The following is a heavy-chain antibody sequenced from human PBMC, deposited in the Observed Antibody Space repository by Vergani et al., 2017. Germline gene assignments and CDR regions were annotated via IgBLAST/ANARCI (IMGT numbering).Heavy chain of an antibody. J-gene: IGHJ6*02. CDR1: GFTVSSNY. V-gene: IGHV3-66*02. D-gene: IGHD3-22*01. CDR2: IYSGGST. CDR3: ARAPYYYDSSGYSIYGMDV. Sequence: EVQLVESGGGLVQPGGSLRLSCAASGFTVSSNYMSWVRQAPGKGLEWVSVIYSGGSTYYADSVKGRFTISRDNSKNTLYLQMNSLRAEDTAVYYCARAPYYYDSSGYSIYGMDVWGQGTTVTVSS.